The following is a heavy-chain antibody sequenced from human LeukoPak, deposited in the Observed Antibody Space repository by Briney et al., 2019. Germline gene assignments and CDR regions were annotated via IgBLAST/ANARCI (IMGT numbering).Heavy chain of an antibody. CDR3: AKSNGYGLVDI. CDR2: MYDSGSTYYSGST. V-gene: IGHV4-39*07. D-gene: IGHD3-10*01. CDR1: GGSISSRSYY. J-gene: IGHJ3*02. Sequence: PSETLSLTCSVSGGSISSRSYYWGWIRQPPGKGREWIGSMYDSGSTYYSGSTYYNASLKSRVTISLDTSRNQFSLKLNSVTAADTAVYYCAKSNGYGLVDIWGQGTMVTVSS.